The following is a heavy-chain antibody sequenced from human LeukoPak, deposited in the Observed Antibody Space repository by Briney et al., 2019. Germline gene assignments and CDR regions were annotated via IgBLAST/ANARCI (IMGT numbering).Heavy chain of an antibody. CDR1: GFTFSSYG. V-gene: IGHV3-30*02. D-gene: IGHD4-17*01. J-gene: IGHJ3*02. Sequence: GGSLRLSCAASGFTFSSYGMHWVRQAPGKGLEWVAFIRYDGSNKYYADSVKGRFTISRDNSKNTLYLQMNSLRAEDTAVHYCAKVNLDYGDYGERVDTFDIWGQGTMVTVSS. CDR3: AKVNLDYGDYGERVDTFDI. CDR2: IRYDGSNK.